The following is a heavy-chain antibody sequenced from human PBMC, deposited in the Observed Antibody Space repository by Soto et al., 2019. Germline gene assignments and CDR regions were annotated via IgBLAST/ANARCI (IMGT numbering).Heavy chain of an antibody. J-gene: IGHJ4*02. CDR3: ARDEVGFDY. Sequence: SETLSLTCTVSGLSISSYYWSWIRQPPGKGLEWIGYIYYSGSTNYNPSLKSRVTISVDTSKNQFSLKLSSVTAADTAVYYCARDEVGFDYWGQGTLVTVSS. CDR1: GLSISSYY. V-gene: IGHV4-59*01. CDR2: IYYSGST.